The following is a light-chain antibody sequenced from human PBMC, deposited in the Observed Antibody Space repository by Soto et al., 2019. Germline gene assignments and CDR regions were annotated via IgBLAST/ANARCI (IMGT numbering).Light chain of an antibody. CDR2: NTN. Sequence: QSVLTQPPSASGTPGQRVTISCSGSSSNIGSNAVNWYQQLPGTAPKLLIYNTNQRPSGAPDRFSGSKYGTSASLAISGLQSADEADYYCATWDDSPRDVVFGGGTKLTVL. CDR1: SSNIGSNA. CDR3: ATWDDSPRDVV. V-gene: IGLV1-44*01. J-gene: IGLJ2*01.